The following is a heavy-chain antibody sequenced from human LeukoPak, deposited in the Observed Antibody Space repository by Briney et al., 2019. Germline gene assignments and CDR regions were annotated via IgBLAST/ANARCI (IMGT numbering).Heavy chain of an antibody. D-gene: IGHD4-23*01. CDR3: ARTTVVTANAGTPIEYYFDY. CDR2: IYYSGST. Sequence: SETLSLTCTVSGGSISSGGYYWSWIRQHPGKGLEWIGYIYYSGSTYYNPSLKSRVTISVDTSKNQFSLKLSSVTAADTAVYYCARTTVVTANAGTPIEYYFDYWGQGTLVTVSS. V-gene: IGHV4-31*03. CDR1: GGSISSGGYY. J-gene: IGHJ4*02.